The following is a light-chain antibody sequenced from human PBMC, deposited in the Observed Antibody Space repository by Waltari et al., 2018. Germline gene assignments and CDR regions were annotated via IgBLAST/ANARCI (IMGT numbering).Light chain of an antibody. CDR2: WAS. J-gene: IGKJ2*01. CDR3: QQYYSIPPA. V-gene: IGKV4-1*01. Sequence: DIVMTQSPDSLAVSLGERATINCKSSQSVLYSSNNENYLAWYQQKPGQPPKLLIYWASARTSGVPERFSGSGSGTDFTLTISSLQAEDVAVYYCQQYYSIPPAFGQGTKLEIQ. CDR1: QSVLYSSNNENY.